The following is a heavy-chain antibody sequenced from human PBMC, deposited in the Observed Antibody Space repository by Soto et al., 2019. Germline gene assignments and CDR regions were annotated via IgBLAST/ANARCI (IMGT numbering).Heavy chain of an antibody. CDR1: GGSIRSYF. CDR2: ICNSGTT. CDR3: AKDPLRLGFDY. J-gene: IGHJ4*02. D-gene: IGHD3-16*01. V-gene: IGHV4-59*12. Sequence: SETLSLTCTVSGGSIRSYFWTWIRQPPGEGLEWIGCICNSGTTNYNPSLKSRVAISIDTQKNQFSLQLTSVTAAATAVYYCAKDPLRLGFDYWGQGTLVTVSS.